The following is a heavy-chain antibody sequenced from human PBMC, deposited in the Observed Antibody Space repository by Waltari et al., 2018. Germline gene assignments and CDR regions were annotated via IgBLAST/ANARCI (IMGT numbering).Heavy chain of an antibody. V-gene: IGHV4-59*11. CDR2: VFHSGCT. D-gene: IGHD5-18*01. Sequence: VQLQESGPGLVKPSETLSLTCTVPGGSMTSHYWSWIRQSPGKGLEWVGYVFHSGCTNNNPSLKSRVTMSLDTSKSQFSLRLTSVTPADTAVYYCARDILHSFYYYMDVWGKGTMVTVSS. CDR1: GGSMTSHY. J-gene: IGHJ6*03. CDR3: ARDILHSFYYYMDV.